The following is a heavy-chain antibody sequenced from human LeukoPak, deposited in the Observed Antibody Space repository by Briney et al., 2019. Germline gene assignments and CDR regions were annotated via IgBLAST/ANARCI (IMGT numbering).Heavy chain of an antibody. J-gene: IGHJ4*02. CDR3: ARSSGTTGVFDY. V-gene: IGHV1-69*13. D-gene: IGHD1-1*01. Sequence: SVKVSCKAPGGTFSSYAISWVRQAPGQGLEWMGGIIPIFGTANYAQKFQGRVTITADESTSTAYMELSSLRSEDTAVYYCARSSGTTGVFDYWGQGTLVTVSS. CDR1: GGTFSSYA. CDR2: IIPIFGTA.